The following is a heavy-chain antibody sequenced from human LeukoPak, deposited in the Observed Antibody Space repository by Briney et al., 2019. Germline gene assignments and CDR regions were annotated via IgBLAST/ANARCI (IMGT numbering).Heavy chain of an antibody. CDR1: GFTFSSSG. Sequence: GGSLRLSCAASGFTFSSSGMHWVRQAPGRGLEWVAVISYDGSNKYYADSVKGRFTFSRDNSKNTLYLQMNSLRAEDTAVYYCAKEYCSNSVCHSLDYWGQGTLVTVSS. D-gene: IGHD2-8*01. CDR3: AKEYCSNSVCHSLDY. CDR2: ISYDGSNK. V-gene: IGHV3-30*18. J-gene: IGHJ4*02.